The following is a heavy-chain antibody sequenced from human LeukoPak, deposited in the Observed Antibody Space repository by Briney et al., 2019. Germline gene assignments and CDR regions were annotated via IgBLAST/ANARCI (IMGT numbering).Heavy chain of an antibody. CDR1: GGTFSSYA. CDR2: TIPIFGTA. V-gene: IGHV1-69*13. Sequence: SVKVSCKASGGTFSSYAISWVRQAPGQGLEWMGGTIPIFGTANYAQKFQGRVTITADESTSTAYMELSSLRSADTAVYYCARGYSGYGELYFDYWGQGTLVTVSS. CDR3: ARGYSGYGELYFDY. D-gene: IGHD5-12*01. J-gene: IGHJ4*02.